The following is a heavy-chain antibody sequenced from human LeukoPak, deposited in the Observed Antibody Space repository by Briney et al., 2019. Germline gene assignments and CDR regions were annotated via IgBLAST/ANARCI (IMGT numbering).Heavy chain of an antibody. CDR1: GLTFSDFA. D-gene: IGHD4-11*01. V-gene: IGHV3-23*01. Sequence: GGSLRLSCTVSGLTFSDFAMSWVRQAPGKGLEWVSAISGSGSGTYYADSAKGRFTISRDNSKNTLSLQMDSLGAEDTAVYYCAKPAYSNFQYYWGQGTLVIVSS. CDR3: AKPAYSNFQYY. CDR2: ISGSGSGT. J-gene: IGHJ4*02.